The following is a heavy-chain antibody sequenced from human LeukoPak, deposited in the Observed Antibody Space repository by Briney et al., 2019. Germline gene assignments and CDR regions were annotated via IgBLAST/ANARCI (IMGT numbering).Heavy chain of an antibody. CDR1: GFTVSSNY. CDR2: IYSDGST. CDR3: ARGTAAAGTALFN. V-gene: IGHV3-53*01. Sequence: GGSLRLSCAVSGFTVSSNYMSWVRQAPGKGLEWVSGIYSDGSTYSADSADSVKGRFTISRGNSKNTMYLQIKSLRAEDTAVYYCARGTAAAGTALFNWGQGTLLTVSS. D-gene: IGHD6-13*01. J-gene: IGHJ4*02.